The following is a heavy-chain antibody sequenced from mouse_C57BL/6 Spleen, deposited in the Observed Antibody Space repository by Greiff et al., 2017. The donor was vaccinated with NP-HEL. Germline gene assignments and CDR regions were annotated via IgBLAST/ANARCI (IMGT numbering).Heavy chain of an antibody. CDR1: GFSLTSYG. CDR2: IWGGGST. Sequence: QVQLKESGPGLVAPSQRLSITCTVSGFSLTSYGVDWVRQPPGKGLEWLGEIWGGGSTNYNLDLMSRLSISKDHSKSQVFLKMNSRQTDDTAMYYCAKHEIPGYFDVWGTGTTVTVSS. J-gene: IGHJ1*03. CDR3: AKHEIPGYFDV. V-gene: IGHV2-9*01. D-gene: IGHD5-1-1*01.